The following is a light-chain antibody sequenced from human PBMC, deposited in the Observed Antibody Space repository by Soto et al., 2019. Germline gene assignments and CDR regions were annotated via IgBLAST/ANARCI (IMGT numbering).Light chain of an antibody. Sequence: EIVLTQSPGTLSLSPWERATLSSSASQSVSSSYLAWYQQKPGQAPRLLIYGASSRATGIPDRFSGSGSGTDFTLTISRLEPEDFAVYYCQQYGSSPPTFGQGTKVDIK. V-gene: IGKV3-20*01. CDR1: QSVSSSY. J-gene: IGKJ1*01. CDR2: GAS. CDR3: QQYGSSPPT.